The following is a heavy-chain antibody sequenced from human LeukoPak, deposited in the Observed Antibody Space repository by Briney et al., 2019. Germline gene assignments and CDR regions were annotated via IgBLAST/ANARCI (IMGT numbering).Heavy chain of an antibody. J-gene: IGHJ3*02. Sequence: SETLSLTCAVSGGSVSSSNWWSWIRQPPGKGLEWIGSIYYSGSTYYNPSLKSRVTISVDTSKNQFSLKLSSVTAADTAVYYCARGEGGSYYVEAFDIWGQGTMVTVSS. CDR1: GGSVSSSNW. D-gene: IGHD1-26*01. CDR3: ARGEGGSYYVEAFDI. CDR2: IYYSGST. V-gene: IGHV4-4*02.